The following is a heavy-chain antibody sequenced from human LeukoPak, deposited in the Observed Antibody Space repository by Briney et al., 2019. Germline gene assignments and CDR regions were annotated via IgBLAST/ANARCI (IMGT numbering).Heavy chain of an antibody. CDR1: GGSISSSSYY. D-gene: IGHD4-17*01. CDR3: ARHDSAPQGTVTTFLFDY. J-gene: IGHJ4*02. V-gene: IGHV4-39*01. CDR2: IYYSGST. Sequence: SQTLSLTCTVSGGSISSSSYYWGWIRQPPGKGLEWIGSIYYSGSTYYNPSLKSRVTISVDTSKNQFSPKLSSVTAADTAVYYCARHDSAPQGTVTTFLFDYWGQGTLVTVSS.